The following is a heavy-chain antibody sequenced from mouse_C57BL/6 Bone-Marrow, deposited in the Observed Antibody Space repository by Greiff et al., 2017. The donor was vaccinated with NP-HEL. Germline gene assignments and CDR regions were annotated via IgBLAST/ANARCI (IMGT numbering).Heavy chain of an antibody. J-gene: IGHJ4*01. CDR2: RLPKRGRK. D-gene: IGHD4-1*01. V-gene: IGHV1-64*01. CDR1: GYTFTSYW. CDR3: ARWEVYYAMDY. Sequence: QVQLQQSGAELVKPGASVKLSCKASGYTFTSYWMHWVKQRPGQGLEWIGMRLPKRGRKNYNEKFKIKATLTVDKSSSTAYMQRSDLTSEDSAVYYCARWEVYYAMDYWGQGTSVTVSS.